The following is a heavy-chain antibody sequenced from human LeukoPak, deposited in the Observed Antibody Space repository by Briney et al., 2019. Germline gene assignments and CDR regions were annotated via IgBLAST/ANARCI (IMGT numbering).Heavy chain of an antibody. Sequence: SETLSLTCTVSGGSISSTGYYWGWVRQPPGKGLEWIGSMYYRGTTYHNAFLKSRVTISVDTSKNQFSLKLSSVTAADTAVYYCARDYYGSGSYYYWGQGTLVTVSS. CDR3: ARDYYGSGSYYY. J-gene: IGHJ4*02. D-gene: IGHD3-10*01. V-gene: IGHV4-39*07. CDR1: GGSISSTGYY. CDR2: MYYRGTT.